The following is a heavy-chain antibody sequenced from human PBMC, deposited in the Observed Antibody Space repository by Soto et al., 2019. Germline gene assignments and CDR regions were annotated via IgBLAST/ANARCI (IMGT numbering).Heavy chain of an antibody. Sequence: GSLRLSCAASGFTFSTYWMDWVRQTPGKGLEWVANINQDGSEKNYVDSVKGRFTIYRDNAKNSLYLQMSSLTAEDSALYYCSRSLDSWGQGTLVTVSS. V-gene: IGHV3-7*01. CDR2: INQDGSEK. CDR3: SRSLDS. CDR1: GFTFSTYW. J-gene: IGHJ4*02.